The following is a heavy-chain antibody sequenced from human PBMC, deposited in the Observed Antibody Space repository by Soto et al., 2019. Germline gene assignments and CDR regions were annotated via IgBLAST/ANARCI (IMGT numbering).Heavy chain of an antibody. Sequence: PSETLSLTCTVSGGSISSYYWSWIRQPPGKGLEWIGYIYYSGSTNYNPSLKSRVTISVDTSKNQFSLKLSSVTAADTAVYYCARGNDSSGYYRPHNWFDPWGQGTLVTVSS. CDR3: ARGNDSSGYYRPHNWFDP. D-gene: IGHD3-22*01. CDR1: GGSISSYY. CDR2: IYYSGST. J-gene: IGHJ5*02. V-gene: IGHV4-59*01.